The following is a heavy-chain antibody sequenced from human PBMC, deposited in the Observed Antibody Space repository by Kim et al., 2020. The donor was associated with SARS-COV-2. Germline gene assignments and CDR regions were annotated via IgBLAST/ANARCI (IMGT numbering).Heavy chain of an antibody. D-gene: IGHD1-26*01. CDR1: GFTFSSYA. V-gene: IGHV3-30*04. CDR2: ISYDGSNK. J-gene: IGHJ6*02. CDR3: ARESGTTYYYGMDV. Sequence: GGSLRLSCAASGFTFSSYAMHWVRQAPGKGLEWVAVISYDGSNKYYADSVKGRFTISRDNSKNTLYLQMNSRRAEDTAVYYCARESGTTYYYGMDVWGQG.